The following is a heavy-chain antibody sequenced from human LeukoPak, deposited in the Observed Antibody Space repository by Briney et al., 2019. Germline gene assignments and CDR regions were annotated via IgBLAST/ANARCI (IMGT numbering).Heavy chain of an antibody. CDR1: GFTFDDYA. CDR3: AKVRSSGWPYFDY. V-gene: IGHV3-9*01. D-gene: IGHD6-19*01. J-gene: IGHJ4*02. Sequence: SLRLSCAASGFTFDDYAMHWVRQAPGKGLEWVSGISWNSGSIGYADSVKGRFTISRDNAKNSLYLQMNSLRAEDTALYYCAKVRSSGWPYFDYWGQGTLVTVSS. CDR2: ISWNSGSI.